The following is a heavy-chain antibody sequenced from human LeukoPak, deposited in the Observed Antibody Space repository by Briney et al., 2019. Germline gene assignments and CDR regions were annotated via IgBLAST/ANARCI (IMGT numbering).Heavy chain of an antibody. CDR2: IFSSGDGT. J-gene: IGHJ3*02. CDR3: AKRKVPASLGEAFDI. V-gene: IGHV3-23*01. CDR1: GFTFDNYA. D-gene: IGHD3-16*01. Sequence: GGSLRLSCAASGFTFDNYAMGWVRQAPGKGLEWVSNIFSSGDGTLYADSVKGRFTISRDNSKNTLYLQMNSLRVEDTAPYYCAKRKVPASLGEAFDIWGQGTMVTVSS.